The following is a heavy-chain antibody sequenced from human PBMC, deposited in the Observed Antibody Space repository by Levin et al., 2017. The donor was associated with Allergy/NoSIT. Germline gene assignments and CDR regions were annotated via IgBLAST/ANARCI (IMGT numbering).Heavy chain of an antibody. Sequence: SETLSLTCTVSGGSVSSGSYYWSWIRQPPGKGLEWIGYIYYSGSTNYNPSLKSRVTISVDTSKNQSSLKLSSVTAADTAVYYCARGGVAAAGNWFDPWGQGTLVTVSS. CDR3: ARGGVAAAGNWFDP. CDR1: GGSVSSGSYY. J-gene: IGHJ5*02. D-gene: IGHD6-13*01. CDR2: IYYSGST. V-gene: IGHV4-61*01.